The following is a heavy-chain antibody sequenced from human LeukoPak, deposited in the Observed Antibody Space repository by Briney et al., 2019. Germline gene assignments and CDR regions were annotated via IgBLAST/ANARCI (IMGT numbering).Heavy chain of an antibody. Sequence: SETLSLTCTVSGGSISSYYWSWIRQPPGKGLEWIGYIYYSGSTNYNPSLKSRVTISVDTSKNQFSLKLSSVTAADTAVYYCARVPTTYYDFWSGIYYFDYWGQGTLVTVSS. V-gene: IGHV4-59*01. CDR1: GGSISSYY. J-gene: IGHJ4*02. CDR2: IYYSGST. CDR3: ARVPTTYYDFWSGIYYFDY. D-gene: IGHD3-3*01.